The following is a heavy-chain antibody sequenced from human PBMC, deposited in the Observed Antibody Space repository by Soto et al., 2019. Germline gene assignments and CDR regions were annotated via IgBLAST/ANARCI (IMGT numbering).Heavy chain of an antibody. CDR3: ARPGLGYCSGGSCYSKYYYGMDV. D-gene: IGHD2-15*01. J-gene: IGHJ6*02. Sequence: PGESLKISCKGSGYSFTSYWIGWVRQMPGKGLEWMGIIYPGDSDTRYSPSFQGQVTISADKSISTAYLQWSSLKASDTAMYYCARPGLGYCSGGSCYSKYYYGMDVWGQGTTVTVSS. V-gene: IGHV5-51*01. CDR2: IYPGDSDT. CDR1: GYSFTSYW.